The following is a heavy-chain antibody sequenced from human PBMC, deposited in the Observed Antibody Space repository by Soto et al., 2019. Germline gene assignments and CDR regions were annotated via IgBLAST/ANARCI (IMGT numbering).Heavy chain of an antibody. CDR2: ISGSGSIT. D-gene: IGHD3-3*01. CDR1: GFTFSSYA. V-gene: IGHV3-23*01. CDR3: ASFWGGPLYLAS. Sequence: EVQLLESGGGLVQPGGSLRLSCAASGFTFSSYAMSWVRQAPGKGLEWVSAISGSGSITYYADSVKGRFTISRDNSKNPLFLKMNRLRAGDRAVFYGASFWGGPLYLASGGQGPLVTPSS. J-gene: IGHJ4*02.